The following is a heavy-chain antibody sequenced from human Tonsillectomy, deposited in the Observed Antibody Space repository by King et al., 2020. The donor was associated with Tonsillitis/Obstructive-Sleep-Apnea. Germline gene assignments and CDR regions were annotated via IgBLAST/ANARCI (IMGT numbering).Heavy chain of an antibody. V-gene: IGHV3-33*06. CDR1: GFTFSNYG. J-gene: IGHJ2*01. D-gene: IGHD3-10*01. CDR2: IWYDGSNK. Sequence: VQLVESGGGVVQPGRSLRLSCAASGFTFSNYGMHWVRQAPGKGLEWVAIIWYDGSNKYYADSVKGRFTISRDNSKNTLYLQMNSLRAEDTAVYYCAKDERSYYWYFELWGRGTLVTVSS. CDR3: AKDERSYYWYFEL.